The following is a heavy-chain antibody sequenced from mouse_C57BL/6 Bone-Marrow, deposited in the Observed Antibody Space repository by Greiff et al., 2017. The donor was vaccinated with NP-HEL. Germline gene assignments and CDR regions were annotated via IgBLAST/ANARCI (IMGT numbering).Heavy chain of an antibody. V-gene: IGHV10-1*01. J-gene: IGHJ4*01. CDR3: VGLRRFMDY. D-gene: IGHD1-1*01. CDR1: GFSFNTYA. CDR2: IRSKSNNYAT. Sequence: GGGLVQPKGSLKLSCAASGFSFNTYAMNWVRQAPGKGLEWVARIRSKSNNYATYYADSVKDRFPISRDDSESMLYLQMNNLKTEDTAMYYCVGLRRFMDYWGQGTSVTVSS.